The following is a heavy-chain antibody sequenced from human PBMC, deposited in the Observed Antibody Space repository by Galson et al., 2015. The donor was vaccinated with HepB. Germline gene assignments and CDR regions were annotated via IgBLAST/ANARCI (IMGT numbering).Heavy chain of an antibody. Sequence: SLRLSCAASGFTFSSYSMNWVRQAPGKGLEWVSYISSSSSYTNYADSVKGRFTISRDNAKNSLYLQMNSLRAEDTAVYYCARGWDDYGDSEAFDIWGQGTMVTVSS. CDR1: GFTFSSYS. J-gene: IGHJ3*02. D-gene: IGHD4-17*01. CDR2: ISSSSSYT. CDR3: ARGWDDYGDSEAFDI. V-gene: IGHV3-21*05.